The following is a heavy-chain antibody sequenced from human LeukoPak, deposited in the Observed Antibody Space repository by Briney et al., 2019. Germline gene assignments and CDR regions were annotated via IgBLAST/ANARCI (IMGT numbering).Heavy chain of an antibody. D-gene: IGHD3-10*01. CDR1: GFIFSNAW. Sequence: GGSLRLSCAASGFIFSNAWMSWVRQAPGKGPEWVGRIKSKTDGGTTDYAAPVKGRFTISRDDSENTLYLQMNSLKTEDTAVYYCATNSYGLFGNWGQGTLVAVSS. CDR2: IKSKTDGGTT. V-gene: IGHV3-15*01. CDR3: ATNSYGLFGN. J-gene: IGHJ4*02.